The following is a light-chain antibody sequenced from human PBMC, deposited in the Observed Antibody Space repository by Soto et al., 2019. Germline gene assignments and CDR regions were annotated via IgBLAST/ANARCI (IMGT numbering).Light chain of an antibody. V-gene: IGLV2-14*01. CDR3: SSYTARGTRV. CDR1: SIDVGAYNY. J-gene: IGLJ1*01. CDR2: EVG. Sequence: QSALTQFASVSGSPGQSITISCTGTSIDVGAYNYVSWYQQHPDKAPKLLIYEVGNRPSGVSFRFSGSKSGNTASLTISGLQAEDEADYYCSSYTARGTRVFGTGNKLTVL.